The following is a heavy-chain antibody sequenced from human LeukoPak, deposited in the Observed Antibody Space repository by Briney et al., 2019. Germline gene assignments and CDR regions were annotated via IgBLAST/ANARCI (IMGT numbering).Heavy chain of an antibody. CDR2: ISPNNGDT. V-gene: IGHV1-2*02. Sequence: ASVKVSCKASGYTFTGDYVHWVRRAPGQGLEWMAWISPNNGDTNSAQKFQGRVTITRDTSISTVYMELSRLTSDDTAVYYCAREASGSYYSFFLDYWGQGTLVAVS. D-gene: IGHD3-10*01. CDR3: AREASGSYYSFFLDY. J-gene: IGHJ4*02. CDR1: GYTFTGDY.